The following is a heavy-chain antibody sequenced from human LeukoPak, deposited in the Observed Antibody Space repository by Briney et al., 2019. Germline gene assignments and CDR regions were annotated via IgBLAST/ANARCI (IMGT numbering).Heavy chain of an antibody. CDR2: ISYDGSNK. V-gene: IGHV3-30*03. D-gene: IGHD3-3*01. Sequence: GGSLRLSCAASGFTFSSYGMHWVRQAPGKGLEWVAVISYDGSNKYYADSVKGRFTISRDNSKNTLYLQMNSLRAEDTAVYFCARGRPGGDYYMYGDYWGQGTLVTVSS. J-gene: IGHJ4*02. CDR1: GFTFSSYG. CDR3: ARGRPGGDYYMYGDY.